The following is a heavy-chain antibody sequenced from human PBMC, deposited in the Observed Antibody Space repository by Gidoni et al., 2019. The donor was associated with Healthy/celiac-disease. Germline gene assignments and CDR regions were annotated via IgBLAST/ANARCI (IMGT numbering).Heavy chain of an antibody. CDR3: ARATSLNYDFWSGYHTPYYYYMDV. CDR2: IYYSGST. J-gene: IGHJ6*03. Sequence: QVQLQESGPGLVKPSQTLSLTCTVSGGSISSGGYYWSWIRQHPGKGLEWIGYIYYSGSTYYNPSLKSRVTISVDTSKNQFSLKLSSVTAADTAVYYCARATSLNYDFWSGYHTPYYYYMDVWGKGTTVTVSS. V-gene: IGHV4-31*03. CDR1: GGSISSGGYY. D-gene: IGHD3-3*01.